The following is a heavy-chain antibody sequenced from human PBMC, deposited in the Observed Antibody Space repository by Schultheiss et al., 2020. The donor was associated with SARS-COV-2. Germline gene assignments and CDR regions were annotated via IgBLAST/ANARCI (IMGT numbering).Heavy chain of an antibody. CDR1: GFTFSSYW. V-gene: IGHV3-7*03. CDR3: ASLPLGYCSGGSCPPWFDP. J-gene: IGHJ5*02. CDR2: IKQDGSEK. Sequence: GESLKISCAASGFTFSSYWMSWVRQAPGKGLEWVANIKQDGSEKYYVDSVKGRFTISRDNAKNSLYLQMNSLRAEDTAVYYCASLPLGYCSGGSCPPWFDPWGQGTLVTVSS. D-gene: IGHD2-15*01.